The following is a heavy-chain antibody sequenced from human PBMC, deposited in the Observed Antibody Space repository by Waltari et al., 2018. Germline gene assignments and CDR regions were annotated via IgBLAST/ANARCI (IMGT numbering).Heavy chain of an antibody. Sequence: QVQLVQSGAEVKKPGSSVKVSCKASGGTFGSYAFSWVRQAPGQGVEWRGGIIPMFGRTNYPKKFQDRVKITADESTSIAYMELSGLRFEDTAVYFCARGGGRGGSFSFHMDVWGKGTTVTISS. CDR3: ARGGGRGGSFSFHMDV. J-gene: IGHJ6*03. CDR2: IIPMFGRT. D-gene: IGHD3-10*01. V-gene: IGHV1-69*12. CDR1: GGTFGSYA.